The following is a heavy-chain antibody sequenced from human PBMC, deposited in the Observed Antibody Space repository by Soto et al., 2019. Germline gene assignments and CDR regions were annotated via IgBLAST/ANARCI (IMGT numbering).Heavy chain of an antibody. V-gene: IGHV4-34*01. Sequence: SETLSLTCAVEGGSFNDDYWSWIRQSPGKGLEWIGEINDSGSTNYNPSLKSRVTISFDASKNEISLQVRSATAADAAVYYCARDLKEYCSDGKCNWFDPWGQGTLVTV. CDR3: ARDLKEYCSDGKCNWFDP. CDR2: INDSGST. J-gene: IGHJ5*02. CDR1: GGSFNDDY. D-gene: IGHD2-15*01.